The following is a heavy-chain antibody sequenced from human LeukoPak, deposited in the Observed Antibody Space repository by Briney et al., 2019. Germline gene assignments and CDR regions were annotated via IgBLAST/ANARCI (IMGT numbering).Heavy chain of an antibody. J-gene: IGHJ4*02. CDR1: GFSFDSYW. Sequence: PGGSLRLSCVASGFSFDSYWMNWVRQAPGRGLEWVANINHDATEKYYVDSVNGRFTISRDNAKKSLYLQMNRLRADDTAVYHCARVRSAAAGPLDYWGQGTLVTVSS. CDR3: ARVRSAAAGPLDY. D-gene: IGHD6-13*01. CDR2: INHDATEK. V-gene: IGHV3-7*01.